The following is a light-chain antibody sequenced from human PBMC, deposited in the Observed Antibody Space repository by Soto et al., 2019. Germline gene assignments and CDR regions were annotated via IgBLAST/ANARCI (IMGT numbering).Light chain of an antibody. J-gene: IGKJ1*01. V-gene: IGKV3-11*01. Sequence: EIVLTQSPATLSLSPGERATLSCRASQSVSSSLAWYQLKPGQAPRLLIYDASNRATGIPARFSGSGSGTDFPLTISSLEPEDFVVYYCQQRSNWPRTFGQGTKVEIK. CDR1: QSVSSS. CDR3: QQRSNWPRT. CDR2: DAS.